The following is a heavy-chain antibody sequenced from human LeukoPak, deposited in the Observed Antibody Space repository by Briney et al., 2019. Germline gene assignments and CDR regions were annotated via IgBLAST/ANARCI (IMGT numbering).Heavy chain of an antibody. CDR2: FDPEDGET. V-gene: IGHV1-24*01. Sequence: ASVKVSCKVSGFRLTELSMFWVRQAPGKGLERMGGFDPEDGETIYAQKFQGRVTMTEDTSTDTAYMELSSLRSEDTAVYYCATDPATDSSGWYESVRWGQGTLVTVSS. CDR1: GFRLTELS. J-gene: IGHJ4*02. CDR3: ATDPATDSSGWYESVR. D-gene: IGHD6-19*01.